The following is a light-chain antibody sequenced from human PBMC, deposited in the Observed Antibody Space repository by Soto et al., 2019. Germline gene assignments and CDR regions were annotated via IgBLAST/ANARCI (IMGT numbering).Light chain of an antibody. V-gene: IGKV1-5*03. Sequence: DIQMTQSPSTLSASVGDRVTITCRASQSISSWLAWYQQKPGKDPKLLIYKASSLESGVPSRFSGSGSGTEFTLTISSLQPDDFATYYCQEYKSYSTFGQGTKLAIK. CDR3: QEYKSYST. CDR2: KAS. J-gene: IGKJ2*01. CDR1: QSISSW.